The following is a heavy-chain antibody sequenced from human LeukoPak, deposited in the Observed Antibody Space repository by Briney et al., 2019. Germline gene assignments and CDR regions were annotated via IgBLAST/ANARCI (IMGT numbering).Heavy chain of an antibody. CDR3: AKDRAFVDY. V-gene: IGHV3-23*01. Sequence: GGSLRLSCAASGFTVSSNYMSWVRQAPGKGLEWVSAISGSGGSTYYADSVKGRFTISRDNSKNTLYLQMNSLRAEDTAVYYCAKDRAFVDYWGQGTLVTVSS. CDR1: GFTVSSNY. CDR2: ISGSGGST. D-gene: IGHD3-16*01. J-gene: IGHJ4*02.